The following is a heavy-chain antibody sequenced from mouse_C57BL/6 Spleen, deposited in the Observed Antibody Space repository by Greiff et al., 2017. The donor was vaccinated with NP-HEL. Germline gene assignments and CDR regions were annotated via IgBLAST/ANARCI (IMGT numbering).Heavy chain of an antibody. J-gene: IGHJ2*01. Sequence: QVQLQQPGAELVKPGASVKLSCKASGYTFTSYWMHWVKQRPGQGLEWIGMIHPNSGSTNYNEKFKSKATLTVDKSSSTAYMQLSSLTSEDSAVYYCASYYYGSHFDYWGQGTTLTVSS. CDR1: GYTFTSYW. V-gene: IGHV1-64*01. CDR2: IHPNSGST. D-gene: IGHD1-1*01. CDR3: ASYYYGSHFDY.